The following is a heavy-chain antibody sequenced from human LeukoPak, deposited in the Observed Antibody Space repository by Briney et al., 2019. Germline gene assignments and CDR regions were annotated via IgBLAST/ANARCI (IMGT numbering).Heavy chain of an antibody. CDR3: ASRYYDILTGYYRGPDY. J-gene: IGHJ4*02. V-gene: IGHV3-48*03. CDR2: ISSSGSTI. CDR1: GFTFSSYE. D-gene: IGHD3-9*01. Sequence: GGSLRLSCAASGFTFSSYEMNWGRQAPGKGLEWVSYISSSGSTIYYADSVKGRFTISRDNAKNSLYLQMNSLRAEDTAVYYCASRYYDILTGYYRGPDYWGQGTLVTVSS.